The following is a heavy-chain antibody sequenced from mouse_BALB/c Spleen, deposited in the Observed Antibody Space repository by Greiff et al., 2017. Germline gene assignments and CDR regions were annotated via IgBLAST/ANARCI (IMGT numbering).Heavy chain of an antibody. V-gene: IGHV2-6-7*01. CDR3: ARDPKVRRLYWYFDV. CDR1: GFSLTGYG. J-gene: IGHJ1*01. CDR2: IWGDGST. Sequence: QVQLQQSGPGLVAPSQSLSITCTVSGFSLTGYGVNWVRQPPGKGLEWLGMIWGDGSTDYNSALKSRLSISKDNSKSQVFLKMNSLQTDDTARYYCARDPKVRRLYWYFDVWGAGTTVTVSS. D-gene: IGHD2-14*01.